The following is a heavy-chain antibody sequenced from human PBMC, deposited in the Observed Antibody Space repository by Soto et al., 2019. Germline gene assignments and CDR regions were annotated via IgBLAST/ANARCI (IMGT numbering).Heavy chain of an antibody. J-gene: IGHJ4*02. D-gene: IGHD2-2*01. CDR3: ARDHITSWSTSDY. V-gene: IGHV4-28*03. CDR2: IYYSGTT. CDR1: GYSISSSNW. Sequence: PSETLSLTCAVSGYSISSSNWWGWIRQPPGKGLEWIGYIYYSGTTYYNPSLKSRVTMSVDTSKNLVLLQMDTLRAEDTAVYYCARDHITSWSTSDYWGQGTLVTVSS.